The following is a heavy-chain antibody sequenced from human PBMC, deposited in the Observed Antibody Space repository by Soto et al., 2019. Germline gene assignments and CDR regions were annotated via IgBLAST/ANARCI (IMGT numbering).Heavy chain of an antibody. Sequence: QVQLVESGGGVVQPGRSLRLSCAASGFTFYTYGIHWVRQAPGKGLEWVAVISFDGSSNYYADSVKGRFTISRDNSKNTLYLQMNRLRPEDTAVYYCARVDTPMVTHYSYYGMDVWGQGTTVTVSS. CDR2: ISFDGSSN. J-gene: IGHJ6*02. CDR1: GFTFYTYG. V-gene: IGHV3-30*03. CDR3: ARVDTPMVTHYSYYGMDV. D-gene: IGHD5-18*01.